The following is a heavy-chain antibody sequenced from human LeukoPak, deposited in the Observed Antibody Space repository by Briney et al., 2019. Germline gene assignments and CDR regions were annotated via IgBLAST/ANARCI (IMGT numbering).Heavy chain of an antibody. CDR2: TYYRSKWYN. CDR3: ARDGGSSWHNWFDP. J-gene: IGHJ5*02. Sequence: SQTLSLTCAISGDSVPSNSAAWNWIRQSPSRGLEWLGRTYYRSKWYNDYAVSVKSRITINPDTSKNQFSLQLNSVTPEDTAVYYCARDGGSSWHNWFDPWGQGTLVTVSS. V-gene: IGHV6-1*01. D-gene: IGHD6-13*01. CDR1: GDSVPSNSAA.